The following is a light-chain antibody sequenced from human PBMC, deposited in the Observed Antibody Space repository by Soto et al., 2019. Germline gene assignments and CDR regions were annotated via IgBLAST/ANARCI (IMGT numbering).Light chain of an antibody. J-gene: IGKJ1*01. CDR3: QQRSNWPPGRT. V-gene: IGKV3-11*01. CDR2: DAS. CDR1: QSVSSY. Sequence: EIVLTQSPATLSLSPGERATLSCRASQSVSSYLAWYQQKPGQAPRLLIYDASNRATGIPARFSGSGSGTEFTLTISSLDPEDFAVYYCQQRSNWPPGRTFGQGTKVEIK.